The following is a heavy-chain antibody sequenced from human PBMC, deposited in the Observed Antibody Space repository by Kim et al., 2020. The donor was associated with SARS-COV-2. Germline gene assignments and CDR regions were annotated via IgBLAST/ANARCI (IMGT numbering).Heavy chain of an antibody. J-gene: IGHJ4*02. CDR3: ASFYHDYNWNPMQIDY. Sequence: GESLKISCKGSGYSFTSYWISWVRQMPGKGLEWMGRIDPSDSYTNYSPSFQGHVTISADKSISTAYLQWSSLKASDTAMYYCASFYHDYNWNPMQIDYWGQGTLVTVSS. CDR1: GYSFTSYW. D-gene: IGHD1-20*01. V-gene: IGHV5-10-1*01. CDR2: IDPSDSYT.